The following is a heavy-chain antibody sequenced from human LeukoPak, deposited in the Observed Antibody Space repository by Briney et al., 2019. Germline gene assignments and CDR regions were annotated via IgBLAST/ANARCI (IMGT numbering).Heavy chain of an antibody. D-gene: IGHD3-3*01. J-gene: IGHJ3*02. CDR3: ARDRYDFWGGYRAGGGGAFDI. V-gene: IGHV4-38-2*02. Sequence: SETLSLTCTVSGYSISSGYYWGWIRQPPGKGLEWIGSIYHSGSTYYNPSLKSRVTISVDTSKNQFSLKLSSVTAADTAVYYCARDRYDFWGGYRAGGGGAFDIWGQGTMVTVSS. CDR2: IYHSGST. CDR1: GYSISSGYY.